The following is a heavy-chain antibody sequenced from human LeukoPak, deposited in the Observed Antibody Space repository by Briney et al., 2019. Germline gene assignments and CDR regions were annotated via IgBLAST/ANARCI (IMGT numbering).Heavy chain of an antibody. Sequence: GGSLRLSCAASGFIFSSYSVSWVRQAPGKGLEWVSVITGSGGNTYYADSVKGRFTISKDNSKNTVYLQMSSLRVDDTAVYYCAKAASSSWPSYYYGMDVWGQGTTVTVSS. CDR1: GFIFSSYS. CDR3: AKAASSSWPSYYYGMDV. D-gene: IGHD6-13*01. J-gene: IGHJ6*02. V-gene: IGHV3-23*01. CDR2: ITGSGGNT.